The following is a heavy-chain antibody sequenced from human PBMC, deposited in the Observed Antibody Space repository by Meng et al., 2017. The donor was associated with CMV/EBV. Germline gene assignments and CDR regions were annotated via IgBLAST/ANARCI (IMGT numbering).Heavy chain of an antibody. CDR1: GFTFSSYD. J-gene: IGHJ3*02. CDR3: ARDDPRTSGRVCAFDI. Sequence: GESLKISCAASGFTFSSYDMHWVRQATGKGLEWVSAIGTAGDTYYPGSVKGRFTISRENAKNSLYLQMNSLRAEDTAVYYCARDDPRTSGRVCAFDIWGQGTMVTV. CDR2: IGTAGDT. D-gene: IGHD6-25*01. V-gene: IGHV3-13*01.